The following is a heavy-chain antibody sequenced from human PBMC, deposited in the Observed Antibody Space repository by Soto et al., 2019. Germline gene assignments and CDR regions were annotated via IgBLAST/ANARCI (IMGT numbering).Heavy chain of an antibody. Sequence: SETLSLTCAVSGGSISSDYWSWIRQPPGKGLEWIGYIYYSGSTNYNPSLKSRVTISVDTSKNQFSLKLSSVTAADTALYFCARRRTLLRYFDLWGRGTLVTVSS. CDR3: ARRRTLLRYFDL. V-gene: IGHV4-59*12. D-gene: IGHD2-15*01. CDR1: GGSISSDY. J-gene: IGHJ2*01. CDR2: IYYSGST.